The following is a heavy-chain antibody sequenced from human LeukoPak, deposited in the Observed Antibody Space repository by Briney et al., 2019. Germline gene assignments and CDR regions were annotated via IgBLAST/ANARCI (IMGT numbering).Heavy chain of an antibody. CDR3: AIAPYYYGSGSYFFDY. CDR1: GGSISSGSYY. CDR2: IYTSGST. J-gene: IGHJ4*02. D-gene: IGHD3-10*01. V-gene: IGHV4-61*02. Sequence: SQTLSLTCTVSGGSISSGSYYWSWIRQPAGKGLEWIGRIYTSGSTNCNPSLKSRVTISVDTSKNQFSLKLSSVTAADTAVYYCAIAPYYYGSGSYFFDYWGQGTLVTVSS.